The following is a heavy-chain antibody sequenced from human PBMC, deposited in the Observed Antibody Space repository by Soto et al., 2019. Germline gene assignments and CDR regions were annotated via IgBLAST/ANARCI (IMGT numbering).Heavy chain of an antibody. D-gene: IGHD4-4*01. CDR1: GFTFSSYA. CDR2: ISRIGGRT. V-gene: IGHV3-23*01. J-gene: IGHJ4*02. CDR3: SKYLSAAGGSNSQAFHY. Sequence: EVQLLESGGGLVQPGWSLRLSCAASGFTFSSYAMSWVRQAPGKGLEWVAAISRIGGRTYYADPVKGRFTISRDNSKKTLYLQMNSRRGEETAVYYFSKYLSAAGGSNSQAFHYWGQGTLVTVSS.